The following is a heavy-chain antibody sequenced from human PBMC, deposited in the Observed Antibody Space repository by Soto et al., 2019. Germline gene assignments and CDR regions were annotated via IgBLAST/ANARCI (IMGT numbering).Heavy chain of an antibody. Sequence: QLQLQESGPGLVKPSETLSLTCTVSGGSISSSSYYWGWIRQPPGKGMEWIGSIYNSGSTYYSPSLMKRVTWSVATSKNQCSQMLGSVTAAYTVVYSCARLWAPSWYYFDYWGQGTLVTVSS. D-gene: IGHD6-13*01. CDR2: IYNSGST. CDR1: GGSISSSSYY. CDR3: ARLWAPSWYYFDY. J-gene: IGHJ4*02. V-gene: IGHV4-39*01.